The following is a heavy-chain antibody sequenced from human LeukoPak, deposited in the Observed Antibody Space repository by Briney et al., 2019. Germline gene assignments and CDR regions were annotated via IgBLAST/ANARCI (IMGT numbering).Heavy chain of an antibody. D-gene: IGHD6-13*01. V-gene: IGHV3-15*01. CDR2: IKSKTDGGTT. Sequence: GGSLRLSCAASGFTFSNAWMSWVRQAPGKGLEWVGRIKSKTDGGTTDYAAPVKGRFTISRDDSKNTLYLQMNSLKTEDTAVYYCTTDLYSSSWYMGYWGQGTLVTVSS. CDR1: GFTFSNAW. CDR3: TTDLYSSSWYMGY. J-gene: IGHJ4*02.